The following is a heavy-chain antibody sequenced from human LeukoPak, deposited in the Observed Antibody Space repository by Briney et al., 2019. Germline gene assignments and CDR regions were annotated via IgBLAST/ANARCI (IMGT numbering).Heavy chain of an antibody. Sequence: SLRLSCAASGFTFDDYAMHWVRQAPGKGLEWVSGISWNSGSIGYADSVKGRFTISRDNAKNSLYLQMNSLRAEDTALYYCERAGDYGDYGMVDSWGQGTLVTVSS. V-gene: IGHV3-9*01. CDR3: ERAGDYGDYGMVDS. D-gene: IGHD4-17*01. J-gene: IGHJ4*02. CDR2: ISWNSGSI. CDR1: GFTFDDYA.